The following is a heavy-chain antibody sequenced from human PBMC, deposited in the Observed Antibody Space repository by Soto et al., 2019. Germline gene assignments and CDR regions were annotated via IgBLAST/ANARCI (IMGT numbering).Heavy chain of an antibody. CDR2: IITLFGTA. V-gene: IGHV1-69*01. CDR1: GGTFSSHS. D-gene: IGHD4-17*01. Sequence: VQLMQSGAEVKQPGSSVKVSCKASGGTFSSHSINWVRQAPGQGLEWMGCIITLFGTANYEQNFQGRVTITADQSTSTAYMELNSLRSDDTAVYYCAREVGYGDFSAALLDWGQGTLVTVSS. CDR3: AREVGYGDFSAALLD. J-gene: IGHJ4*02.